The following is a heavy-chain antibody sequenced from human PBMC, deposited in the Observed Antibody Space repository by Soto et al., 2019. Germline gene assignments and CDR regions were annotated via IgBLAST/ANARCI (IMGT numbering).Heavy chain of an antibody. V-gene: IGHV3-73*01. D-gene: IGHD3-10*01. Sequence: PGGSLRLSCAASGFTFSGSAMHWVRQASGKGLEWIGRIRSKANSYATAYAASVKGRFTISRDDSKNTAYLQMNSLKTEDTAVYYCTRPSYSYGSGTNWFDPWGQGTLVTVSS. CDR3: TRPSYSYGSGTNWFDP. CDR1: GFTFSGSA. J-gene: IGHJ5*02. CDR2: IRSKANSYAT.